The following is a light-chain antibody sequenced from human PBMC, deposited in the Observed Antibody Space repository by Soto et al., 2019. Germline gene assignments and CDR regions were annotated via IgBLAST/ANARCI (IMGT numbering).Light chain of an antibody. CDR3: AAGDDNLNGPL. J-gene: IGLJ3*02. CDR1: NSNIGRYS. V-gene: IGLV1-44*01. Sequence: QSALTQPPSLSGTPGQRVTSSCSGSNSNIGRYSVNWYQHFPGTAPKILIYSDDERPSGVPVRFSGSKSGTSASLAISGLQSEDEAEYYCAAGDDNLNGPLFGGGTQLTVL. CDR2: SDD.